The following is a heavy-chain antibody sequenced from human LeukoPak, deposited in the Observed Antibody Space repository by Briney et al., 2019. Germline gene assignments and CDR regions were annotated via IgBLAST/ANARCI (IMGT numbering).Heavy chain of an antibody. V-gene: IGHV4-34*01. D-gene: IGHD3-10*01. J-gene: IGHJ6*03. CDR3: ARRRGGSGNYYMDV. Sequence: SETLSLTCAVYGGSFSGYYWSWIRQPPGKGLEWIGEINHSGSTNYNPSLKSRVTISVDTSKNQFSLKLSSVTAADTAVYYCARRRGGSGNYYMDVWGKGTTVTVSS. CDR1: GGSFSGYY. CDR2: INHSGST.